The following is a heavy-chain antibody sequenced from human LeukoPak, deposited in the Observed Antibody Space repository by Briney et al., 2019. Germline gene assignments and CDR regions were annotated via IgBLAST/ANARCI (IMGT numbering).Heavy chain of an antibody. CDR2: IYGGGNT. CDR1: GFTFSSYV. V-gene: IGHV3-53*01. Sequence: GGSLRLSCAASGFTFSSYVMHWVRQAPGKGLEWVSIIYGGGNTYYADSVKGRFTISRDNSKNTLYVQMNSLRAEDTAVYYCAGMSQGAFDIWGQGTMVTVSS. J-gene: IGHJ3*02. CDR3: AGMSQGAFDI.